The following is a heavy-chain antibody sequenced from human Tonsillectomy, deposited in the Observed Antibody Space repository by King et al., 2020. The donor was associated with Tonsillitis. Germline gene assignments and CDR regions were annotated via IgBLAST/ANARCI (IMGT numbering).Heavy chain of an antibody. Sequence: VQLVESGGGVVQPGRSLRLSCAASGFTFSSYWIHWVRQAPGKGLEWVAVIASDGSKKYYADSVRGRFTIPRENSKNTLYQQMNSLRADDTAVYYCAKARQWLVHFDYWGQGTLVTVSS. J-gene: IGHJ4*02. V-gene: IGHV3-30*18. CDR1: GFTFSSYW. CDR3: AKARQWLVHFDY. CDR2: IASDGSKK. D-gene: IGHD6-19*01.